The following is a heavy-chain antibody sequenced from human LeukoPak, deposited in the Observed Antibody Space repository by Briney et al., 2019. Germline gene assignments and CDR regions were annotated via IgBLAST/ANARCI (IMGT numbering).Heavy chain of an antibody. D-gene: IGHD2-21*02. J-gene: IGHJ4*02. CDR1: GGSISSYY. CDR3: ARDGLAYCGGDCYSPLDY. V-gene: IGHV4-59*12. CDR2: IYSSGTT. Sequence: SSETLSLTCTVSGGSISSYYWNWIRQPPGKGLEWIGYIYSSGTTNYNPSLRSRVSMSVDTSKNQFSLKLSSVTAADTAVYYCARDGLAYCGGDCYSPLDYWGQGTLVTVSS.